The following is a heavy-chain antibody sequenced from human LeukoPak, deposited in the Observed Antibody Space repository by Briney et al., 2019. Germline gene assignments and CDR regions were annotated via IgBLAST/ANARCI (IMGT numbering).Heavy chain of an antibody. V-gene: IGHV5-51*01. Sequence: GESLKISCKGSGYSFTSYWIGWVRQMPGKGLEWMGIIYPGDSDTRCSPSFQGQVTISADKSISTAYLQWSSLKAPDTAMYYCARQAHCSGGSCYGGRSYNWFDPWGQGTLVTVSS. CDR1: GYSFTSYW. CDR3: ARQAHCSGGSCYGGRSYNWFDP. CDR2: IYPGDSDT. J-gene: IGHJ5*02. D-gene: IGHD2-15*01.